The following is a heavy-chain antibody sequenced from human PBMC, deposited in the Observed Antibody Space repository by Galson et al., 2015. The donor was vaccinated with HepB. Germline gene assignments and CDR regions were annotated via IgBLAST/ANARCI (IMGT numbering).Heavy chain of an antibody. V-gene: IGHV3-21*01. J-gene: IGHJ3*02. Sequence: SLRLSCAASGFTFSSYSMNWVRQAPGKGLEWVSSISSSSSYIYYADSVKGRFTISRDNAKNSLYLQMNSLRAEDTAVYYCARYGDGWGSYRYHAFDIWGQGTMVTVSS. CDR1: GFTFSSYS. CDR3: ARYGDGWGSYRYHAFDI. CDR2: ISSSSSYI. D-gene: IGHD3-16*02.